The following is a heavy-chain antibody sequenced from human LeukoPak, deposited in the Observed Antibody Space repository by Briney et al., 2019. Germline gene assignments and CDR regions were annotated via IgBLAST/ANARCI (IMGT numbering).Heavy chain of an antibody. J-gene: IGHJ4*02. Sequence: ASVKVSCKVSGYTLTELSMHWVRQAPGKGLEWMGGFDPEDGETIYAQKFQGRLTMTTDTSISTAYMELSSLRSEDTAVYYCARAIITMVRGVISPFAYWGQGTLVTVSS. CDR1: GYTLTELS. CDR3: ARAIITMVRGVISPFAY. CDR2: FDPEDGET. D-gene: IGHD3-10*01. V-gene: IGHV1-24*01.